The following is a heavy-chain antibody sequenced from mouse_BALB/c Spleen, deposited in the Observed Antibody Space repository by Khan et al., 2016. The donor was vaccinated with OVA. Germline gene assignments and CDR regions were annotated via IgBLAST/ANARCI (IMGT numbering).Heavy chain of an antibody. Sequence: QVQLQQSGAELAKPGASVRMSCKASGYTFTNFWLHWVKQRPGQGLEWIGYISPSTGCTEYNQKFKDRATLTADKSSNTAYMQVTGLTSEDSAVYYCASWLFTTAYLLDYWGQGTSLTVSS. CDR2: ISPSTGCT. V-gene: IGHV1-7*01. J-gene: IGHJ2*02. CDR3: ASWLFTTAYLLDY. D-gene: IGHD1-2*01. CDR1: GYTFTNFW.